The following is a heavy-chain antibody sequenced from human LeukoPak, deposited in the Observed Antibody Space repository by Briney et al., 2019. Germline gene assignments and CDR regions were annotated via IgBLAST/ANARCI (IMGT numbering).Heavy chain of an antibody. V-gene: IGHV1-46*01. CDR2: INPSGGTT. J-gene: IGHJ4*02. Sequence: GASVKVSCKASGYTFTSYHMHWVRQAPGQGLEWMGIINPSGGTTNYAQKFRGRVTMTTDTSTSTAYMELRSLRSDDTAVYYCAREATTVCLDYWGQGTLVTVSS. CDR3: AREATTVCLDY. D-gene: IGHD4-17*01. CDR1: GYTFTSYH.